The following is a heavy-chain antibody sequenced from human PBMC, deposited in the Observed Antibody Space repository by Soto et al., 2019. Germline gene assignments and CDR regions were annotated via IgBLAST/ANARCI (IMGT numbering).Heavy chain of an antibody. V-gene: IGHV3-23*01. CDR3: AKAVLVAAAGYNWFDP. Sequence: XESLRLSFAASGFTFSIYAMSWVRQAPGKGLEWVSAISGSGGSTYYADSVKGRFTISRDNSKNTLYLQMNSLRAEDTAVYYCAKAVLVAAAGYNWFDPWGQGTLVTVSS. CDR2: ISGSGGST. D-gene: IGHD6-13*01. J-gene: IGHJ5*02. CDR1: GFTFSIYA.